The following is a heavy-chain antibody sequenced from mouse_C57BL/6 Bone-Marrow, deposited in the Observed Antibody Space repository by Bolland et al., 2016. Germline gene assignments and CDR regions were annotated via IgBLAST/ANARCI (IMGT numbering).Heavy chain of an antibody. D-gene: IGHD3-2*02. V-gene: IGHV1-18*01. CDR2: PNNGGT. Sequence: PNNGGTIYNQKFKGKATLTVDKSSSTAYMELRSLTSEDTAVYYCARRGQLSLDYWGQGTLV. CDR3: ARRGQLSLDY. J-gene: IGHJ3*01.